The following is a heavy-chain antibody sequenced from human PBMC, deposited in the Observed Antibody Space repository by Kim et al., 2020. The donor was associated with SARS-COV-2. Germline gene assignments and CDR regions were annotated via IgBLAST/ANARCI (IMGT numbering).Heavy chain of an antibody. CDR2: ISYDGSNK. CDR1: GFTFSSYA. J-gene: IGHJ4*01. D-gene: IGHD3-22*01. Sequence: GGSLRLSCAASGFTFSSYAMHWVRQAPGKGLEWVAVISYDGSNKYYADSVKGRFTISRDNSKNTLYLQMNSLRAEDTAVYYCARGEPMYYYDSSADNYF. CDR3: ARGEPMYYYDSSADNYF. V-gene: IGHV3-30*04.